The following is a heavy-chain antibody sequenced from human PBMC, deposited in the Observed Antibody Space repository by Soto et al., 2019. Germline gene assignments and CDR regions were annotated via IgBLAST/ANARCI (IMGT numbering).Heavy chain of an antibody. Sequence: GSLRLSWAASGFTLSNAWMNGGRQAPGKGLEWIGRIKKRADGGTADHATPVKGRFTISRDDSKNTLYLQMNSLKTEDTAVYYCTTVNPYISASRGPCDWGQGP. CDR3: TTVNPYISASRGPCD. CDR2: IKKRADGGTA. J-gene: IGHJ4*02. CDR1: GFTLSNAW. D-gene: IGHD2-15*01. V-gene: IGHV3-15*01.